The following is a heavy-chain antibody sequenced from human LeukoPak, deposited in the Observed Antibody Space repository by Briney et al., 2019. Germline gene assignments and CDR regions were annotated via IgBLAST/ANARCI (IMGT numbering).Heavy chain of an antibody. D-gene: IGHD3-3*01. CDR2: ISSSSSYI. Sequence: GGSLRLSCAASGFTFSSYSMNWVRQAPGKGLEWVSSISSSSSYIYYADSVKGRFTISRDNAKNSLYLQMNSLRAEDTAVYYCARDPRYYDFWSGYYFDYWAREPWSPSPQ. CDR3: ARDPRYYDFWSGYYFDY. V-gene: IGHV3-21*01. J-gene: IGHJ4*02. CDR1: GFTFSSYS.